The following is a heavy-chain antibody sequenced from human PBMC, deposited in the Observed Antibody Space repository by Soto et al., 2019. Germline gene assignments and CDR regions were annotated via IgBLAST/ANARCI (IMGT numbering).Heavy chain of an antibody. V-gene: IGHV3-7*01. CDR1: GFTFSSYA. J-gene: IGHJ3*02. CDR2: IKRDGSEK. CDR3: ATVVGGHDAFDI. Sequence: PGGSLRLSCAASGFTFSSYAMSWVRQAPGKGLEWVANIKRDGSEKYYVDSVKGRFTISRDNAKNSLYLQMNSLRAEDTAVYYCATVVGGHDAFDIWGQGTMVTVSS. D-gene: IGHD1-26*01.